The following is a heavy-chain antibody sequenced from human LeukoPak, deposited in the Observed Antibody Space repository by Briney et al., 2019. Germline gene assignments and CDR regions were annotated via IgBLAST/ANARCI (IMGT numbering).Heavy chain of an antibody. CDR3: ARGYSGGSFFDP. V-gene: IGHV4-59*12. CDR2: IYYSGST. D-gene: IGHD2-15*01. CDR1: FGSINSYY. J-gene: IGHJ5*02. Sequence: SETLSLTCTVSFGSINSYYWSWIRQPPGKGLEWIGYIYYSGSTNYNPSLKSRVTISVDTSKNQFSLKLSSVTAADTAVYYCARGYSGGSFFDPWGQGTLVTVSS.